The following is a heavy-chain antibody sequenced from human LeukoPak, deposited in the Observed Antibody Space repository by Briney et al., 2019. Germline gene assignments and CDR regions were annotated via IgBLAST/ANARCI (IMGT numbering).Heavy chain of an antibody. J-gene: IGHJ4*02. Sequence: SVKVSCKASGGTFSSYAISWVRQAPEQGLEWMGRVIPILGIANYAQQFQGRVTITADKSTSTAYMELSSLRSEDTAVYYCARVNGYSYGPYYFDYWGQGTPVTVSS. CDR2: VIPILGIA. D-gene: IGHD5-18*01. CDR1: GGTFSSYA. CDR3: ARVNGYSYGPYYFDY. V-gene: IGHV1-69*04.